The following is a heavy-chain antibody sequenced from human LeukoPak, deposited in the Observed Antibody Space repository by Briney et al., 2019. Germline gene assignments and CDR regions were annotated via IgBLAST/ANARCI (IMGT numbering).Heavy chain of an antibody. CDR2: IYYSGST. Sequence: PSETLSLTCTVSGGSISSGDYYWSWIRQPPGNGLEWIGYIYYSGSTYYNPSLKSRVTISVDTSKNQFSLKLSSVTAADTAVYYCARGWYYYYGMDVWGQGTTVTVSS. D-gene: IGHD6-13*01. CDR3: ARGWYYYYGMDV. V-gene: IGHV4-30-4*01. CDR1: GGSISSGDYY. J-gene: IGHJ6*02.